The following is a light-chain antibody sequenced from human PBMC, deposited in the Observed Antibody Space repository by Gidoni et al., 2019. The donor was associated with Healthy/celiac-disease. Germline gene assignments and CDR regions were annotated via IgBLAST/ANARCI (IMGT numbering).Light chain of an antibody. V-gene: IGKV3-20*01. CDR2: GAS. CDR3: QQYGSSPPST. J-gene: IGKJ2*01. Sequence: EIVFTQSPGTLSLSPGERATLSCRASQSVSSSYLAWYQQKPGQAPRLLIYGASSRATGIPDRCSGSGSGTDFTLTISRLEPEDFAVYYCQQYGSSPPSTFGQGTKLEIK. CDR1: QSVSSSY.